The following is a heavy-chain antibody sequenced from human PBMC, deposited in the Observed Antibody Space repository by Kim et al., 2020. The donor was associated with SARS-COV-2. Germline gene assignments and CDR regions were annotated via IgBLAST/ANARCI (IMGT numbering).Heavy chain of an antibody. CDR2: INHSGST. J-gene: IGHJ4*02. D-gene: IGHD3-16*02. Sequence: SETLSLTCAVYGGSFSGYYWSWIRQPPGKGLEWIGEINHSGSTNYNPSLKSRVTISVDTSKNQFSLKLSSVTAADTAVYYCARGSDDYVWGSYRYHFDYWGQGTLVTVSS. CDR1: GGSFSGYY. CDR3: ARGSDDYVWGSYRYHFDY. V-gene: IGHV4-34*01.